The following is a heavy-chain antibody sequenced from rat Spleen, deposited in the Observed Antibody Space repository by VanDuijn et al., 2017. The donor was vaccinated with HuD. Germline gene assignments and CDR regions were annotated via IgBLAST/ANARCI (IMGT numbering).Heavy chain of an antibody. J-gene: IGHJ4*01. D-gene: IGHD1-10*01. CDR3: TTDRPGALMEA. CDR2: INSAGST. V-gene: IGHV3-3*01. CDR1: GYSISSSYK. Sequence: EVQLQESGPGLVKPSQSLSLTCSVTGYSISSSYKWNWIRRFPQNKLEWMGYINSAGSTNYNPSLKSRISITRDTSKNQFFLQVNSVTTEDTATYYCTTDRPGALMEAWGQGASVTVSS.